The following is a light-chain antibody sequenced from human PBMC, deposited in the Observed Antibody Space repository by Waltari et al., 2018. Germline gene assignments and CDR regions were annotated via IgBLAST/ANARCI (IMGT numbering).Light chain of an antibody. V-gene: IGLV2-23*01. J-gene: IGLJ1*01. CDR1: SHDVGSYNL. CDR2: EGS. Sequence: QPALTQPASVPGSPGQSITISCTGTSHDVGSYNLVSWYQQHPGKAPKLMIYEGSKRPSGVSNRFSGSKSGNTASLTISGLQAEDEADYYCCSYAGSSTYVFGTGTKVTVL. CDR3: CSYAGSSTYV.